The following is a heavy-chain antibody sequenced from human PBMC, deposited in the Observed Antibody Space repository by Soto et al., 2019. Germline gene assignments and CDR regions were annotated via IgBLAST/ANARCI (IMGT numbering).Heavy chain of an antibody. CDR1: GGSLSSGGYY. CDR3: ARGQPYRDYYFDY. D-gene: IGHD4-17*01. J-gene: IGHJ4*02. Sequence: VQLEESGPGLVKASQTLSLTCTVSGGSLSSGGYYWTWIRQRPVKVLEWIGYIYYSGSPNYHPSLRSRVTISVDTSLNQFSLRLNSVTAADTAVYYCARGQPYRDYYFDYWGQGALVTVSS. CDR2: IYYSGSP. V-gene: IGHV4-31*03.